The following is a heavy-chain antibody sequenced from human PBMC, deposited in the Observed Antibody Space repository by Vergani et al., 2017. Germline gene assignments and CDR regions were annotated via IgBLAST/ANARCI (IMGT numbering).Heavy chain of an antibody. V-gene: IGHV5-51*01. Sequence: EVQLVPSGAEVKKPGESLKISCKGSGYSFTSYWIGWVRQMPGKGLEWMGIIYPGDSDTRYSPSFQGQVTISADKSISTAYLQWSSLKASDTAMYYCARFDYYDSSGYYPGYYGMDVWGQGTTVTVSS. CDR1: GYSFTSYW. J-gene: IGHJ6*02. CDR2: IYPGDSDT. CDR3: ARFDYYDSSGYYPGYYGMDV. D-gene: IGHD3-22*01.